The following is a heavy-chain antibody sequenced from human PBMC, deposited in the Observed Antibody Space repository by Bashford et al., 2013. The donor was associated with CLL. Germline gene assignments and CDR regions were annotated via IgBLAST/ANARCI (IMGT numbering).Heavy chain of an antibody. J-gene: IGHJ6*02. CDR3: ATEAIASRPPDQYYHYGMDV. CDR1: GGTFSDYA. Sequence: SVKVSCKASGGTFSDYAITWVRQAPGQGLEWLGTIIPRFATANYEQKLQDRITITADESTSTAYMELSSLISEDTAVYFCATEAIASRPPDQYYHYGMDVWGQGTAVTVSS. D-gene: IGHD6-6*01. V-gene: IGHV1-69*13. CDR2: IIPRFATA.